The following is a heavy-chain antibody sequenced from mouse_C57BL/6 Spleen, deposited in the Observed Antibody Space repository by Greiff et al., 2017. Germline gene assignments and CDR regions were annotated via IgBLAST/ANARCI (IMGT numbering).Heavy chain of an antibody. CDR3: ARRCGNYVDWYFDV. D-gene: IGHD2-1*01. V-gene: IGHV1-50*01. CDR2: IDPSDSYT. J-gene: IGHJ1*03. Sequence: QVQLQQPGAELVKPGASVKLSCKASGYTFTSYWMQWVKQRPGQGLEWIGEIDPSDSYTNYNQKFKGKATLTVDTSSSTAYMQLSSLTSEDSAVYYCARRCGNYVDWYFDVWGTGTTVTVSS. CDR1: GYTFTSYW.